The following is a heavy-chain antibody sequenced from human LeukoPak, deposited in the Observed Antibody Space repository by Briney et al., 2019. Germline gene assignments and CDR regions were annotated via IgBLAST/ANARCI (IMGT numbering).Heavy chain of an antibody. V-gene: IGHV4-39*01. CDR3: ARHRPNYYHYYMDV. J-gene: IGHJ6*03. CDR2: IYYSGST. CDR1: GGSISSSSYY. Sequence: PSETLSLTCTVSGGSISSSSYYWGWIRQPPGKGLEWIGSIYYSGSTYYNPSLKSRVTISVDTSKNQFSLKLSSVTAADTAVYYCARHRPNYYHYYMDVWGKGTTVTVSS.